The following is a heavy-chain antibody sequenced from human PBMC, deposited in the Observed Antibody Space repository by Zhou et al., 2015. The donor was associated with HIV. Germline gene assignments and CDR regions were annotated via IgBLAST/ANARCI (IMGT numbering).Heavy chain of an antibody. CDR3: ARDTSPMDYYDSSGQGGFDP. CDR1: GYTFTSFP. V-gene: IGHV1-18*04. J-gene: IGHJ5*02. D-gene: IGHD3-22*01. Sequence: VQLVQSEVEVKKPGASVKVSCKTSGYTFTSFPITWVRQAPGQGLEWMGWISPYNDNTTYAQKFQGRLTLTTHILTDTVYMDLRNLRSDDTAVYYCARDTSPMDYYDSSGQGGFDPWGQGTLVTVSS. CDR2: ISPYNDNT.